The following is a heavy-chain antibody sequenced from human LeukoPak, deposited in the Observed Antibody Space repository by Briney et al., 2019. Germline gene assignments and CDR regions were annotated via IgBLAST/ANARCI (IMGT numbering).Heavy chain of an antibody. Sequence: GGSLRLSCAASGFTVTYTYMSWVRQTPGKGLEWVSAISGSGGSTYYADSVKGRFTISRDNSKNTLYLQMNSLRAEDTAVYYCAKSARKRRDLAYHYYGMDVWGQGTMVTVSS. V-gene: IGHV3-23*01. CDR1: GFTVTYTY. CDR2: ISGSGGST. J-gene: IGHJ6*02. D-gene: IGHD1-14*01. CDR3: AKSARKRRDLAYHYYGMDV.